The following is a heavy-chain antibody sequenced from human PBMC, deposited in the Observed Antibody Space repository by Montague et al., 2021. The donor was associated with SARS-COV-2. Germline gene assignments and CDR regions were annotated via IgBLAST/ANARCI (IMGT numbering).Heavy chain of an antibody. CDR2: IYYSGST. CDR1: GGSITSSSYY. CDR3: ARQGSGSYYNWFDP. V-gene: IGHV4-39*01. D-gene: IGHD1-26*01. Sequence: SETLSLTCSVSGGSITSSSYYWGWIRQSPDKGLEWIGSIYYSGSTYYNPSLKSRVTISVDTSKNQFSLKLSSVTAADTALYYCARQGSGSYYNWFDPWGQGTLVTVSS. J-gene: IGHJ5*02.